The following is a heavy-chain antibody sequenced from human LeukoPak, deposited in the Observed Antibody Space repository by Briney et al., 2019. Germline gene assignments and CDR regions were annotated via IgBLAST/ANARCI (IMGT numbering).Heavy chain of an antibody. J-gene: IGHJ5*01. V-gene: IGHV5-51*01. D-gene: IGHD7-27*01. CDR3: ERRESKLGIDS. CDR1: GYIFTNYW. Sequence: GESLKISCKGSGYIFTNYWIAWVRQMPGKGLEWMGIIYPRDSDTRYSPSFHGRVTISADKSISTAYLQWSSLKASDTAMYFCERRESKLGIDSWGQGTLVTVSS. CDR2: IYPRDSDT.